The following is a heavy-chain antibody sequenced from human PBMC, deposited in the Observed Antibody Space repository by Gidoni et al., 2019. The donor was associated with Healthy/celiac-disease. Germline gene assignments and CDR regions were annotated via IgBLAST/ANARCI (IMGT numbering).Heavy chain of an antibody. CDR3: AKELGRGWFDP. J-gene: IGHJ5*02. D-gene: IGHD1-26*01. CDR2: ISGSGGST. CDR1: GFTFSRYA. Sequence: VQLLESGGGLVQPVGSLRLSCPVSGFTFSRYAMSWVRQAPGEGLDWVSSISGSGGSTYYADSVKGRFTISRDNSKNTLYLQMNSLRAEDTAVNYCAKELGRGWFDPWGQGTLVTVSS. V-gene: IGHV3-23*01.